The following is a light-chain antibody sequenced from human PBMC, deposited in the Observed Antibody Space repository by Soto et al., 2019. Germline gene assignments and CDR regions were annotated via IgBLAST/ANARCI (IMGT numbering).Light chain of an antibody. Sequence: EILLTQSPATLSLSPGERATLSCRASQSIRNYLAWYQQKPGQAPRLLIYDTSNRATGIPARFSGSGSGTDFTLTINSLEPEDFAVYHCQQRSNWPWTFGQGTKVDIK. CDR3: QQRSNWPWT. CDR2: DTS. CDR1: QSIRNY. V-gene: IGKV3-11*01. J-gene: IGKJ1*01.